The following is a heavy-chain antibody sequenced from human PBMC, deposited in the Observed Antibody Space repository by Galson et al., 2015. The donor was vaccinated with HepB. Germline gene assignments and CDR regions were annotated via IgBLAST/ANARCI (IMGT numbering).Heavy chain of an antibody. V-gene: IGHV3-74*01. CDR3: ARGGARGLLYAFDI. Sequence: SLRLSCAASGFTLSSYWMHWVRQAPGKGLVWVSRIISDGSSTSYADSVKGRFTISRDNAENTLYLQMNSLRAEDTAVYYCARGGARGLLYAFDIWGQGTMVTVSS. D-gene: IGHD2-15*01. CDR2: IISDGSST. J-gene: IGHJ3*02. CDR1: GFTLSSYW.